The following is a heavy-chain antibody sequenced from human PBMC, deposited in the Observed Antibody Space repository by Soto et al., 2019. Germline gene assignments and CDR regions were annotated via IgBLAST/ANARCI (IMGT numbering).Heavy chain of an antibody. CDR2: IYYSGST. CDR1: GGSISSGGYY. D-gene: IGHD2-8*01. CDR3: VRLIGNSWLDS. Sequence: SETLSLTCTVSGGSISSGGYYWSWIRQHPGKGLEWIGYIYYSGSTYYNPSLKSRITINPDTSNNQFSLHLSSVTPDDTAVYYCVRLIGNSWLDSWGQGTPVTVS. V-gene: IGHV4-31*08. J-gene: IGHJ5*01.